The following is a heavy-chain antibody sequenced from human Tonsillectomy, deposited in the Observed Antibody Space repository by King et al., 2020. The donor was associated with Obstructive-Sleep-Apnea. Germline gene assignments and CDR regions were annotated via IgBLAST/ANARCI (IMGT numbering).Heavy chain of an antibody. V-gene: IGHV3-23*04. CDR2: IVGSGDTT. CDR3: AKRLAVSSGYFDY. CDR1: GFTFRSYA. J-gene: IGHJ4*02. D-gene: IGHD3-22*01. Sequence: EVQLVESGGGLVQPGESLRLSCVASGFTFRSYAMSWVRQAPGKGLEWVSAIVGSGDTTYYADSVKGRFTISRDNSENTLFLQMNSLRAEDTAIYYCAKRLAVSSGYFDYWGQGTLVTVSS.